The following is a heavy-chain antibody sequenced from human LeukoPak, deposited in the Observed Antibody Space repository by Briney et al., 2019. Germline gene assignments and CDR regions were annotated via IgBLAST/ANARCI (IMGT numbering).Heavy chain of an antibody. CDR1: GYTFTGYY. CDR3: AIPSIRQLVPYNWLDP. D-gene: IGHD6-13*01. V-gene: IGHV1-2*02. Sequence: ASVKVSCKASGYTFTGYYMHWVRQAPGQGLEWMGWINPNSGGTNYAQKFQGRVTMTRDTSISTAYMELSRLRSDDTAVYYCAIPSIRQLVPYNWLDPWGQGTLVTVSS. CDR2: INPNSGGT. J-gene: IGHJ5*02.